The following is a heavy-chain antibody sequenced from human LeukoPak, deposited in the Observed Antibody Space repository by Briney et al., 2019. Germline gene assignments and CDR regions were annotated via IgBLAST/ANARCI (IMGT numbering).Heavy chain of an antibody. Sequence: ASVKVSCKASGYTFTGYYMHWVRRAPGQGLEWMGWINPNSGGTNYAQKFQGRVTMTRDTSISTAYMELSRLRSDDTAVYYCARDSLYCSSTSCHHLNDAFDIWGQGTMVTVSS. CDR3: ARDSLYCSSTSCHHLNDAFDI. D-gene: IGHD2-2*01. CDR2: INPNSGGT. V-gene: IGHV1-2*02. CDR1: GYTFTGYY. J-gene: IGHJ3*02.